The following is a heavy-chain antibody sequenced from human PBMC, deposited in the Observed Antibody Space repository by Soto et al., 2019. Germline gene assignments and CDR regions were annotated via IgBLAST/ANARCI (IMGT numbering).Heavy chain of an antibody. J-gene: IGHJ4*02. V-gene: IGHV6-1*01. D-gene: IGHD3-3*01. CDR2: TYYRSKWYN. Sequence: QTLSLTCAISGDSVSSNSAAWNWIRQSPSRGLEWLGRTYYRSKWYNDYAVSVKSRITINPDTSKNQFSLQLNSVTPEDTAVYYCARLRFLEWSSTGPLDYWGQGTLVTVSS. CDR1: GDSVSSNSAA. CDR3: ARLRFLEWSSTGPLDY.